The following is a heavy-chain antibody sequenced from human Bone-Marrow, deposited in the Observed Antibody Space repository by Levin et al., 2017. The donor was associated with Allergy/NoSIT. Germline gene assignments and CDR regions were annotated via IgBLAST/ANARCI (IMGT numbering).Heavy chain of an antibody. Sequence: GASVKVSCVGSGFSFSDHGIHWVRQAPGKGLEWVSVVSYDGKNQFYAHSVKGRFTMSRDNSKNTVYLHLSSLRAEDTALYYCARAGGSHRHDFDSWGQGVLVTVS. V-gene: IGHV3-30*03. CDR2: VSYDGKNQ. CDR1: GFSFSDHG. J-gene: IGHJ4*02. CDR3: ARAGGSHRHDFDS. D-gene: IGHD1-1*01.